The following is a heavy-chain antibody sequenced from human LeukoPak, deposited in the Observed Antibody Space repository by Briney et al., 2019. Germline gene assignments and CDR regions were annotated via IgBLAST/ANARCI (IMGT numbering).Heavy chain of an antibody. Sequence: PSETLSLTCAVYGGSFSGYYWSWIRQPPRKGLEWIGEINHSGSTNYNPSLKSRVTISVDTSKNQFSLKLSSVTAADTAVYYCASSLHSGIAAAGSDYWGQGTVVTVSS. CDR1: GGSFSGYY. CDR2: INHSGST. J-gene: IGHJ4*02. CDR3: ASSLHSGIAAAGSDY. D-gene: IGHD6-13*01. V-gene: IGHV4-34*01.